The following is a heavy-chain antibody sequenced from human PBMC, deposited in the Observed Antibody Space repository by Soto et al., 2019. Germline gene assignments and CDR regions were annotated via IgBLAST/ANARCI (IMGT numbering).Heavy chain of an antibody. CDR3: ARLEVGLWYFDL. CDR2: MYNRGST. Sequence: QVQLQESGPGLVKPSETLSLTCSVSGASIKSYYWSWIRQPPGKGLEWIGYMYNRGSTNYNPSLKSRVTLSIDTSKNQFSPNLTSVTAADTAVYYCARLEVGLWYFDLWGRGTLVTVSS. CDR1: GASIKSYY. V-gene: IGHV4-59*08. D-gene: IGHD2-2*01. J-gene: IGHJ2*01.